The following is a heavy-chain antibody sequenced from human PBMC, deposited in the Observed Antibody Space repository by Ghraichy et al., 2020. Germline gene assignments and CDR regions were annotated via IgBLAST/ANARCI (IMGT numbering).Heavy chain of an antibody. D-gene: IGHD2-2*01. CDR3: ARAIVVPAARLRIGYYGMDV. V-gene: IGHV1-2*02. CDR1: GYTFTGYY. CDR2: INPNSGGT. Sequence: ASVKVSCKASGYTFTGYYMHWVRQAPGQGLEWMGWINPNSGGTNYAQKFQGRVTMTRDTSISTAYMELSRLRSDDTAVYYCARAIVVPAARLRIGYYGMDVWGQGTTVTVSS. J-gene: IGHJ6*02.